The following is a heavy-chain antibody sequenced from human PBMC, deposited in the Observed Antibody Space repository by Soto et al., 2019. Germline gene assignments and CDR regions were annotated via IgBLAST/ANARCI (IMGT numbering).Heavy chain of an antibody. J-gene: IGHJ5*01. V-gene: IGHV2-5*02. Sequence: QITLKESGPTLVKPTQTLTLTCTFSGFSLSTYGERVAWIRQPPGKALEVLALTLWDDDMRYSPSLRNRLTVTKDTSKHQVVVTMTNVDPRDPGTYCGGHIGLARRGHSWGHGIAVPVAS. CDR3: GHIGLARRGHS. D-gene: IGHD3-10*01. CDR2: TLWDDDM. CDR1: GFSLSTYGER.